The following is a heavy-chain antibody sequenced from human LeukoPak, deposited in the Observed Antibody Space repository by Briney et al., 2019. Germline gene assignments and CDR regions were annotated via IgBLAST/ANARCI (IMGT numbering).Heavy chain of an antibody. Sequence: GGSLRLSCAASGFTFSSYSMNWVRQAPGKGLEWVSSINSSSSYIYYADLVKGRFTISRDNAKNSLYLQMNSLRAEDTAVYYCASSYYYGSGSYRPVYYFDYWGQGTLVTVSS. CDR1: GFTFSSYS. J-gene: IGHJ4*02. D-gene: IGHD3-10*01. CDR3: ASSYYYGSGSYRPVYYFDY. V-gene: IGHV3-21*01. CDR2: INSSSSYI.